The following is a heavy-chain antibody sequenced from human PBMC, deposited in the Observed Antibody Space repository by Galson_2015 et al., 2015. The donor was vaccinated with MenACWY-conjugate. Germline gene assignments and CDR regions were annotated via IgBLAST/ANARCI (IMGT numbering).Heavy chain of an antibody. Sequence: ETLSLTCTVSGGSISGYYWTWIRPPPGKGLEWIGYIYYSRSTNYNPSLKSRVIISVDTSKNQLSLKLTSVTAADTAVYYCARGTSNSWYDIGYLDYWGQGTLATVSP. J-gene: IGHJ4*02. CDR3: ARGTSNSWYDIGYLDY. V-gene: IGHV4-59*01. CDR1: GGSISGYY. D-gene: IGHD6-13*01. CDR2: IYYSRST.